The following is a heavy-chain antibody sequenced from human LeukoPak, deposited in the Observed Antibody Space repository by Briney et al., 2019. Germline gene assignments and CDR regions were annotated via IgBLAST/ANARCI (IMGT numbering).Heavy chain of an antibody. V-gene: IGHV4-39*07. D-gene: IGHD3-3*01. J-gene: IGHJ4*02. CDR3: ASGPRYYDFWSGYSKPYYFDY. CDR2: IYYSGST. Sequence: SETLSLTCTVSGGSISSSSYYWGWIRQPPGKGLEWIGSIYYSGSTYYNPSLKSRVTISVDTSKNQFSLKLSSVTAADTAVYYCASGPRYYDFWSGYSKPYYFDYWGQGTLVTVSS. CDR1: GGSISSSSYY.